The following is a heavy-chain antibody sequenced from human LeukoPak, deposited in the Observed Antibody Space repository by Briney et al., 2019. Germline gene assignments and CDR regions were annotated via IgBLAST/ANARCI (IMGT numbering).Heavy chain of an antibody. Sequence: ASVKVSCKASGYTFTGYYMHWVRQAPGQGLEWMGWINPNSGGTNYAQKFQGRVTMTRDTSISTAYVELSRLRSDDTAVYYCARVEYYDSSGYYSHFDYWGQGTLVTVSS. D-gene: IGHD3-22*01. V-gene: IGHV1-2*02. CDR1: GYTFTGYY. CDR2: INPNSGGT. J-gene: IGHJ4*02. CDR3: ARVEYYDSSGYYSHFDY.